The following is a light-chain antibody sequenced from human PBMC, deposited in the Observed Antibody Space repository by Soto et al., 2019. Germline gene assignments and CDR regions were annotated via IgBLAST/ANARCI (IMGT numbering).Light chain of an antibody. CDR3: QQYQNLWT. CDR1: QSISSW. Sequence: DIQMTQSPSTLSASVGDRVTITCRASQSISSWLAWYQQKPGKAPKLLIYDASSLESGVPSRFSGSGSGTEFTLTINSLQSEDFAVYYCQQYQNLWTFGQGTKVDI. CDR2: DAS. J-gene: IGKJ1*01. V-gene: IGKV1-5*01.